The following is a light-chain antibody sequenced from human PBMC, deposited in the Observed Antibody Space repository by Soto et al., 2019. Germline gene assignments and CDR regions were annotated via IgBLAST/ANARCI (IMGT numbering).Light chain of an antibody. CDR3: QQYGSSVT. CDR2: GAS. Sequence: EIVVTQSPATLSVSPGERATLSCRASQSVSSNLAWYQQKPGQAPRLLIYGASTRAAGIPARFSGSGSGTDFTLTISRLEPEDFAVYYCQQYGSSVTFGQGTRLEIK. J-gene: IGKJ5*01. CDR1: QSVSSN. V-gene: IGKV3-15*01.